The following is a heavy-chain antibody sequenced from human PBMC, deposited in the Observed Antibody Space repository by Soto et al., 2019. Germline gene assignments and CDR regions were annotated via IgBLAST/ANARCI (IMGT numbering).Heavy chain of an antibody. V-gene: IGHV4-34*01. J-gene: IGHJ6*02. Sequence: SLSMSLTRAVYGGCMSRYSSCWIRQPPGKRLEWIGETNHSGSTNYNPSLKSRATISVHTSKNQFSLTLSYVTAADTAVYFCVRCPRIALTGYASYGMDVWGQGTTVTVS. CDR1: GGCMSRYS. CDR2: TNHSGST. CDR3: VRCPRIALTGYASYGMDV. D-gene: IGHD2-8*01.